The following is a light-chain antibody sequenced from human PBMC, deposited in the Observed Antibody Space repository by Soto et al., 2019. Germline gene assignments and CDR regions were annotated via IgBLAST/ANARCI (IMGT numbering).Light chain of an antibody. CDR2: EVS. CDR3: SSYTSSSTYV. V-gene: IGLV2-18*02. J-gene: IGLJ1*01. Sequence: QSVLTQPPSVSGSPGQSVTISCTGTSSDVGNYNRVSWYQQSPGTAPKVIIYEVSNRPSGVPDRFSGSKSGNTASLTISGLQAEDEADYYCSSYTSSSTYVFGTGTKLTAL. CDR1: SSDVGNYNR.